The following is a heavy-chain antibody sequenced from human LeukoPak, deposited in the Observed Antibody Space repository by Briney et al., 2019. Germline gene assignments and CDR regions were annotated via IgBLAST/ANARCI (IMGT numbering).Heavy chain of an antibody. CDR3: AKADITWGFDY. D-gene: IGHD7-27*01. CDR2: IRYDGSNK. J-gene: IGHJ4*02. Sequence: PGRSLRLSWAASGFTFSSYGMHWVRQPPGEGREWLAFIRYDGSNKYYADSVKGGFTISRDNFKNTLYMEMNSLRAEGTAVYYCAKADITWGFDYWGQGTLVTVSS. V-gene: IGHV3-30*02. CDR1: GFTFSSYG.